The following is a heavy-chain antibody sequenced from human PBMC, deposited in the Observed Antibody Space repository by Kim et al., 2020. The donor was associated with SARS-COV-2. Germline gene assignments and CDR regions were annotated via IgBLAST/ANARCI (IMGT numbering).Heavy chain of an antibody. V-gene: IGHV3-74*01. J-gene: IGHJ3*02. CDR1: GFTLTTYW. Sequence: LSLTCAASGFTLTTYWMHWVRQAPGKGLEWVSCINSDGTSTQYADSVKGRFTISRDNAKNTLFLQMNTLRPDDTAFYYCARGSGGRPFDIWGQGTLV. CDR3: ARGSGGRPFDI. D-gene: IGHD3-10*01. CDR2: INSDGTST.